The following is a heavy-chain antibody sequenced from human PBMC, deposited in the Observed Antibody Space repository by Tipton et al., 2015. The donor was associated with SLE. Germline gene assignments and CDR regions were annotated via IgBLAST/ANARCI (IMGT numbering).Heavy chain of an antibody. D-gene: IGHD7-27*01. J-gene: IGHJ4*02. CDR2: IYQNGGT. V-gene: IGHV4-59*01. Sequence: LRLSCPVSAASISTSYWSWIRQAPGKGLERIAYIYQNGGTSYNPSLRSRFSISIDTSKKQFSLKVRSVTAADTAVYYCARIQMGTHYFDSWGPGILVTVSS. CDR3: ARIQMGTHYFDS. CDR1: AASISTSY.